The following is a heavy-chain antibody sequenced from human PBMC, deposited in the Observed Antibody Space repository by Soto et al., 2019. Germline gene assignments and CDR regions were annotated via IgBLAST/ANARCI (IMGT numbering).Heavy chain of an antibody. D-gene: IGHD2-2*01. CDR1: GDSISSSSYY. V-gene: IGHV4-39*01. CDR2: IYSSGNT. J-gene: IGHJ6*02. CDR3: VPRGPNFYYYGVDV. Sequence: QLQLQESGPGLVKPSETLSLTCAVSGDSISSSSYYWGWMRQPPGKGLEWIGSIYSSGNTYYNPSLKSRVTISVDTSRNQFSLKLTSVTAADTAVYYCVPRGPNFYYYGVDVWGQGTTVTVSS.